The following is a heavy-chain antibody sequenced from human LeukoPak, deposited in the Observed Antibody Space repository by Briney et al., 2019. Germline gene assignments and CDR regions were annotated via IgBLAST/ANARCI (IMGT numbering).Heavy chain of an antibody. V-gene: IGHV3-74*01. CDR1: GFTFRSYW. CDR2: TNSDGSST. J-gene: IGHJ5*02. Sequence: GGPLRLSCAASGFTFRSYWMHWVRQAPGKGLVWVSRTNSDGSSTTYADSVKGRFTISRDNAKNTLYLQMNSLRAEDTAVYYCTRGASGHSYGYWFDPWGQGTLVTVSS. CDR3: TRGASGHSYGYWFDP. D-gene: IGHD5-18*01.